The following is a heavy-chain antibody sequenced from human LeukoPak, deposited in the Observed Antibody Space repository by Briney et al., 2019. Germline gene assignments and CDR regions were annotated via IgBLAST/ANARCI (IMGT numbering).Heavy chain of an antibody. CDR1: GFTFSTYS. J-gene: IGHJ4*02. Sequence: GSLRLSCAASGFTFSTYSMNWVRQAPGKGLEWIGRIHPTGNTNYNPSLKSRVTMSVDTSKSQFSLKLTSVTAADTAVYYCARDYYYDEGYYFDYWGQGTLVTVSS. D-gene: IGHD3-22*01. CDR3: ARDYYYDEGYYFDY. V-gene: IGHV4-4*07. CDR2: IHPTGNT.